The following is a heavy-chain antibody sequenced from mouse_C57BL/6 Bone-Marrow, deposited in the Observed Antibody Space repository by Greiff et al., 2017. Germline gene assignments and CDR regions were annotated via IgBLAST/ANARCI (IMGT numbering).Heavy chain of an antibody. Sequence: VKLQQSGAELARPGASVKLSCKASGYTFTSYGISWVKQRTGQGLEWIGEIYPRSGNTYYNEKFKGKATLTADKSSSTAYMELRSLTSEDSAVYSCARRSDYDSRQRKDFDYWGQGTTLTVSS. CDR3: ARRSDYDSRQRKDFDY. CDR1: GYTFTSYG. CDR2: IYPRSGNT. V-gene: IGHV1-81*01. J-gene: IGHJ2*01. D-gene: IGHD2-4*01.